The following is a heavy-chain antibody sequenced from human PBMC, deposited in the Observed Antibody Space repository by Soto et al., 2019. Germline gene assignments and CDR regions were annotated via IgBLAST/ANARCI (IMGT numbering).Heavy chain of an antibody. D-gene: IGHD6-25*01. V-gene: IGHV1-3*01. J-gene: IGHJ4*02. CDR1: GYSFTNYA. CDR2: INGGNGNT. Sequence: QVQLVQSGAEVKRPGASVKVSCKASGYSFTNYAFHWVRQAPGQGLEWMGWINGGNGNTKYSQNFQDRVTITRDTSGSTDYVELSSLRSEDTAVYYWATIAAAGAPDYWGQGTLVTVSS. CDR3: ATIAAAGAPDY.